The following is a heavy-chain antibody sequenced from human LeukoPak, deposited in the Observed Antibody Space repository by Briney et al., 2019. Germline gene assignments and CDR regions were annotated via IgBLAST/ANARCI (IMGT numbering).Heavy chain of an antibody. V-gene: IGHV1-18*01. J-gene: IGHJ5*02. CDR1: GYTFTSYG. Sequence: ASVKVSCKASGYTFTSYGISWVRQAPGQGLEWMGWISAYNGNTNYAQKLQDRVTMTTDTSTSTAYMELRSLRSDDTAVYYCARDRYRYCSSTSCSNNWFDPWGQGTLVTVSS. D-gene: IGHD2-2*01. CDR3: ARDRYRYCSSTSCSNNWFDP. CDR2: ISAYNGNT.